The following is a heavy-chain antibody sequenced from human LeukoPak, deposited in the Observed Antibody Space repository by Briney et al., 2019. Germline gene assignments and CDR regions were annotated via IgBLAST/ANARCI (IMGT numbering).Heavy chain of an antibody. CDR1: GYTFSNYG. CDR3: ARDARYSGYDSAFDV. J-gene: IGHJ3*01. CDR2: ITAYNVKT. V-gene: IGHV1-18*01. D-gene: IGHD5-12*01. Sequence: GASVRVSCKAFGYTFSNYGITWVRQAPGQGLEWMGWITAYNVKTDYAQNLQGRVTMTTDTSTTTAYMELRSLRSDDTAMNYCARDARYSGYDSAFDVWAKGQWSPSLQ.